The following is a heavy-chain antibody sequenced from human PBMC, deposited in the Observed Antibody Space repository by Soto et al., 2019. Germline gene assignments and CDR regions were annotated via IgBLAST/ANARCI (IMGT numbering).Heavy chain of an antibody. D-gene: IGHD2-15*01. V-gene: IGHV1-2*04. J-gene: IGHJ6*02. CDR2: INPNSGGT. Sequence: QVQLVQSGAEVKKPGASVKVSCKASGCTFTGYYMHWVRQAPGQGLEWMGWINPNSGGTNYAQKFQGWVTMTRDTSISTAYMELSRLRSDDTAVYYCARDHGLGVVANHGMDAWGQGTTVTVSS. CDR1: GCTFTGYY. CDR3: ARDHGLGVVANHGMDA.